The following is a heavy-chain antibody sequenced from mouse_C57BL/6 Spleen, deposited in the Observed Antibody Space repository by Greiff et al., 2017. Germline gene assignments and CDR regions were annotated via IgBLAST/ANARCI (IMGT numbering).Heavy chain of an antibody. CDR1: GISITTGNYR. CDR2: IYYSGTI. V-gene: IGHV3-5*01. CDR3: AREGYYGSSLYAMDY. D-gene: IGHD1-1*01. J-gene: IGHJ4*01. Sequence: DVKLQESGPGLVKPSQTVFLTCTVTGISITTGNYRWSWIRQFPGNKLEWKGSIYYSGTITYNPTLTSRTTISRDTPKNQFFLEMNSLIAEDTATYYCAREGYYGSSLYAMDYWGQGTSVTVSS.